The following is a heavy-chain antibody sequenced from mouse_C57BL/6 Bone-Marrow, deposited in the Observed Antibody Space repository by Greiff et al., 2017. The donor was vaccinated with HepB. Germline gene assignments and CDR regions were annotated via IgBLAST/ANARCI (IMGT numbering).Heavy chain of an antibody. V-gene: IGHV1-4*01. D-gene: IGHD2-2*01. J-gene: IGHJ3*01. Sequence: QVQLQQSGAELARPGASVKMSCKASGYTFTSYTMHWVKQRPGQGLEWIGYINPSSGYTKYNQKFKDKATLTADKSSSTAYMQLSSLTSEDSAVYYCARSKGNTLYCGYDGLAYWGQGTLVTVSA. CDR1: GYTFTSYT. CDR2: INPSSGYT. CDR3: ARSKGNTLYCGYDGLAY.